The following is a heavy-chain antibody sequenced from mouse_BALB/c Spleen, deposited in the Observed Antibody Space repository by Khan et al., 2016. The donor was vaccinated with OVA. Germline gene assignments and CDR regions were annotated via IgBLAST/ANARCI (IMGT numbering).Heavy chain of an antibody. D-gene: IGHD2-1*01. CDR2: INPSNGGT. CDR1: GYTFTSYY. V-gene: IGHV1S81*02. J-gene: IGHJ3*01. CDR3: TRSGYGTFAY. Sequence: SGAELVKPGASVRLSCKASGYTFTSYYLYWVKQRPGQGLEWIGDINPSNGGTNFNEKFKTKATLTVDRSSSTAYMQLTSLTSEDSAVYYCTRSGYGTFAYWGQGTLVTVSA.